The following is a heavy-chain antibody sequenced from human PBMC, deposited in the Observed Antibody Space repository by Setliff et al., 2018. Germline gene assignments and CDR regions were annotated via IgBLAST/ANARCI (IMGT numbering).Heavy chain of an antibody. CDR3: ARGGYYYDTSGFSPFDY. V-gene: IGHV4-59*01. D-gene: IGHD3-22*01. CDR1: GGSLNNFH. J-gene: IGHJ4*02. CDR2: VYSSGGT. Sequence: SETLSLTCTVSGGSLNNFHWSWIRQSPGKGLEWSGFVYSSGGTNYNPSLQSRATISVDKSKNHVSLKLSSVTAADTAVYFCARGGYYYDTSGFSPFDYWGQGTLVTVSS.